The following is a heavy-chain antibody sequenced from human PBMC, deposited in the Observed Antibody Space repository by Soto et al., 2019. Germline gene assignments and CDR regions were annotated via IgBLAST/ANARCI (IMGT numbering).Heavy chain of an antibody. CDR3: TRHHPHHYDSSGYFDY. CDR2: IFHTGRT. D-gene: IGHD3-22*01. CDR1: DGSISTSSYY. Sequence: PSETLSLTCTVSDGSISTSSYYWGWIRQSPGKGLEWIGTIFHTGRTYYNPSLESRVSLSVDTSKNQFSLHLTSVSAADTAVYYCTRHHPHHYDSSGYFDYWGQGTRVTVSS. V-gene: IGHV4-39*01. J-gene: IGHJ4*02.